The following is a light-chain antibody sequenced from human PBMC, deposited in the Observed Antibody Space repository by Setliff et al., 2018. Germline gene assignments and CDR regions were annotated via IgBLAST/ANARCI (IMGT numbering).Light chain of an antibody. CDR1: SSDVGGYNY. V-gene: IGLV2-11*01. CDR3: CSYAGSRTYVI. J-gene: IGLJ2*01. Sequence: QSVLTQPRSVSGSPGQSVTISCTGTSSDVGGYNYVSWYQHHPGKAPKLMIYDVNKRPSGVSNRFSGSKSGNTASLTISGLQAEDEADYYCCSYAGSRTYVIFGGGTKVTVL. CDR2: DVN.